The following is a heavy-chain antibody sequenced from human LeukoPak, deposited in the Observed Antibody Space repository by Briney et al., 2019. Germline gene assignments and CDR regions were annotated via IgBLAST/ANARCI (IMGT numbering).Heavy chain of an antibody. Sequence: GGSLRLSCAASGFTVSSNYMSWVRQAPGKGLEWVSVIYSGGSTYYADSVKGRFTISRDNSKNTLYLQMNSLRAEDTAVYYCARDQSDYYDSSCYNYWGQGTLVSDS. CDR1: GFTVSSNY. CDR3: ARDQSDYYDSSCYNY. J-gene: IGHJ4*02. V-gene: IGHV3-66*01. D-gene: IGHD3-22*01. CDR2: IYSGGST.